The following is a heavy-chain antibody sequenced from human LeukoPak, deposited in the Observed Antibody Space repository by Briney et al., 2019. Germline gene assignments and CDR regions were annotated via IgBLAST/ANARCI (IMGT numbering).Heavy chain of an antibody. CDR1: GYSSTSYW. V-gene: IGHV5-51*01. Sequence: GESLKISCKGSGYSSTSYWIALVRQMPGKGLEWMGIIYPGDSDTRYSPSFQGQVTISADKSISTAYLQWSSLKASDTAMYYCARKNHRGNYENFDSWGQGTLVTVSS. CDR2: IYPGDSDT. CDR3: ARKNHRGNYENFDS. D-gene: IGHD3-22*01. J-gene: IGHJ4*02.